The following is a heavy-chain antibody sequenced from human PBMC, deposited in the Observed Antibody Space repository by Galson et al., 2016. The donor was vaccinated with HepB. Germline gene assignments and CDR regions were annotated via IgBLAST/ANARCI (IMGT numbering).Heavy chain of an antibody. Sequence: SVKVSCKASGDSFSDYAFNWVRQAPGQGLEWMGGIIPIFGTVTYAQTFQGRVTITADGSTTTVSMELSSLKSDDTAVYYCARELDNNYGMDVWGQGTTVTVSS. CDR2: IIPIFGTV. CDR1: GDSFSDYA. J-gene: IGHJ6*02. CDR3: ARELDNNYGMDV. D-gene: IGHD5-24*01. V-gene: IGHV1-69*13.